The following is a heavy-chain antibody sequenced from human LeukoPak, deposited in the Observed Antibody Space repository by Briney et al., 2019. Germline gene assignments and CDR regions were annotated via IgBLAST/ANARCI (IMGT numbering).Heavy chain of an antibody. CDR3: ARGDYGGNFPFDY. D-gene: IGHD4-23*01. CDR1: GYTFTGYY. Sequence: GVSLKVSCKASGYTFTGYYMHWVRQAPGQGLEWMGWINPNSGGTNYAQKFQGRVTMTRDTSISTAYMELSRLRSDDTAVYYCARGDYGGNFPFDYWGQGTLVTVSS. CDR2: INPNSGGT. J-gene: IGHJ4*02. V-gene: IGHV1-2*02.